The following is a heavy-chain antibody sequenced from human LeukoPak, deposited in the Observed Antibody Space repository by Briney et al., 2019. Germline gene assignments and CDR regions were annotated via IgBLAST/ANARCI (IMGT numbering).Heavy chain of an antibody. V-gene: IGHV3-30-3*01. CDR3: ARGNY. CDR1: TSTLSSYT. CDR2: ISYDGTNK. J-gene: IGHJ4*02. Sequence: PGGSLRLSCAASTSTLSSYTVHWVRQAPGKGLEWVAVISYDGTNKYYADSVRGRFTISRDNSNNTVFLQMNSLRAEDTAVYYCARGNYWGQGTLVTVSS.